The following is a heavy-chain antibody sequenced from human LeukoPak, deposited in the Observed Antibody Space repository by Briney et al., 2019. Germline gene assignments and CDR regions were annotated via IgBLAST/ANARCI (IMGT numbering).Heavy chain of an antibody. Sequence: PSETLSLTCTVSGGSISSYYWSWIRQPPGGGLEWIGYVYYSGITSYNPSLKSRVIISVDTSKNQVSLKLTYVTAGDTAVYYCARATWNYVIDYWGQGTLVTVSS. CDR2: VYYSGIT. V-gene: IGHV4-59*01. J-gene: IGHJ4*02. D-gene: IGHD1-7*01. CDR1: GGSISSYY. CDR3: ARATWNYVIDY.